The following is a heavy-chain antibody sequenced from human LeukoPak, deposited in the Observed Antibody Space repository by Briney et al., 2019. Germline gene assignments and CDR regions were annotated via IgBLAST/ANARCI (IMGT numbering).Heavy chain of an antibody. CDR1: GFTFSGYD. CDR2: IGTAGDT. D-gene: IGHD3-22*01. Sequence: GGSLRLSCAASGFTFSGYDMPWVRQATGKGLEWVSAIGTAGDTYYPGSVKGRFTISRENAKNSLYLQMNSLRAGDTAVYYCARAAFDSSGYDYWGQGTLVTVSS. J-gene: IGHJ4*02. V-gene: IGHV3-13*01. CDR3: ARAAFDSSGYDY.